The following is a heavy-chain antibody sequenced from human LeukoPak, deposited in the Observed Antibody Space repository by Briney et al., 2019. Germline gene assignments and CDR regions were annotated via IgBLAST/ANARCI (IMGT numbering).Heavy chain of an antibody. CDR2: ISAYNGNT. CDR1: GYTFTNYG. V-gene: IGHV1-18*01. CDR3: ALSYRIAVAGTTGYFDY. Sequence: ASVKVSCKASGYTFTNYGISWVRQAPGQGLEWMGWISAYNGNTNYAHQLQGRVTMTTDTSTSTAYMELRSLRSDDTAVYYCALSYRIAVAGTTGYFDYWGQGTLVTVSS. D-gene: IGHD6-19*01. J-gene: IGHJ4*02.